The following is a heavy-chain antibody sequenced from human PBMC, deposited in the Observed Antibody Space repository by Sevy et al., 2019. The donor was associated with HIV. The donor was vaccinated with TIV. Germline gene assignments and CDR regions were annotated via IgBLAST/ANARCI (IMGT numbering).Heavy chain of an antibody. J-gene: IGHJ4*02. CDR1: GYTFTSYG. D-gene: IGHD3-22*01. CDR3: ARLTYYYDSSGYYHHDH. CDR2: ISAYNGNT. V-gene: IGHV1-18*01. Sequence: ASVKVSCKASGYTFTSYGISWVRQAPGQGLEWMGWISAYNGNTNYAQKLQGRVTMTTDTSTSTAYMELRSLRSDDTAVYYCARLTYYYDSSGYYHHDHWGQGTLVTVSS.